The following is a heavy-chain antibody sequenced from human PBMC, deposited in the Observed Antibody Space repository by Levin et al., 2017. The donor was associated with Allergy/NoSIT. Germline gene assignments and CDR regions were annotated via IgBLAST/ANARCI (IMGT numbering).Heavy chain of an antibody. CDR1: GFTFRDYY. CDR3: ARGPLAASAHY. J-gene: IGHJ4*01. D-gene: IGHD6-13*01. V-gene: IGHV3-11*05. Sequence: LSLTCAASGFTFRDYYMSWIRQAPGKGLELVSYISGTSSAIIYADSVKGRFTISRHNAQKSLYLQMNRLRAQDTAVYCCARGPLAASAHYWCHGTLVTVSS. CDR2: ISGTSSAI.